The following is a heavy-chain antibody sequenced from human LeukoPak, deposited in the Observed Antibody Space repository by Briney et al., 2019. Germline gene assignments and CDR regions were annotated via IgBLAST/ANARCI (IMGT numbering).Heavy chain of an antibody. CDR1: GFTVSSNY. CDR3: ATVGQPGIAAAGDLDY. J-gene: IGHJ4*02. D-gene: IGHD6-13*01. V-gene: IGHV3-53*01. Sequence: GGSLRLSCAASGFTVSSNYMSWVRQAPGKGLEWVSVIYSGGSTYYADSVKGRFTISRDNSKNTLYLQMNSLRAEDTAVYHCATVGQPGIAAAGDLDYWGQGTPVTVSS. CDR2: IYSGGST.